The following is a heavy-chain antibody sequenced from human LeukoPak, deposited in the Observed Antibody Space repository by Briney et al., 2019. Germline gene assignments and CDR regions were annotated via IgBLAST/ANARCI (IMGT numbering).Heavy chain of an antibody. Sequence: GGSLRLSCAASGFTFNNHDMHWVRQAPGKGLEWVAGISYDGRNKYYADSVKGRFTISRDNSKNTLNLQMNSLRTEDTAAYYCAKPRDIDSWAFDVWGQGTMVTVS. CDR3: AKPRDIDSWAFDV. J-gene: IGHJ3*01. CDR1: GFTFNNHD. V-gene: IGHV3-30*18. D-gene: IGHD2-15*01. CDR2: ISYDGRNK.